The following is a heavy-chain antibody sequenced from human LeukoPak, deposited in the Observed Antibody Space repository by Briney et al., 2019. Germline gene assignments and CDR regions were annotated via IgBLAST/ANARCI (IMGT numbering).Heavy chain of an antibody. CDR1: EFTFRSFN. CDR2: ISTDSKFK. J-gene: IGHJ2*01. CDR3: VRGPRSHRSDLTKWYFDL. Sequence: GESLKISCAASEFTFRSFNMVWVRQAPGKGLEWVSSISTDSKFKYYSDSVTGRFTISRDNAENSLSLQMNSLRVDDTATYYCVRGPRSHRSDLTKWYFDLWGRGTLVSVSS. V-gene: IGHV3-21*01.